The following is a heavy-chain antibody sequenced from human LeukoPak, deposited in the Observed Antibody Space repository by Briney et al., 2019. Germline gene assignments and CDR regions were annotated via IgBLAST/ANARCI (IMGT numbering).Heavy chain of an antibody. V-gene: IGHV4-34*01. CDR3: ARWYYGSGPYYYYYYYMDV. CDR2: INHSGST. D-gene: IGHD3-10*01. Sequence: SETLSLTCAVYGGSFSGYYWSWIRQPPGKGLEWIGEINHSGSTNYNPSLKSRVTISVDTSKNQFSLKLSSVTAADAAVYYCARWYYGSGPYYYYYYYMDVWGKGTAVTVSS. CDR1: GGSFSGYY. J-gene: IGHJ6*03.